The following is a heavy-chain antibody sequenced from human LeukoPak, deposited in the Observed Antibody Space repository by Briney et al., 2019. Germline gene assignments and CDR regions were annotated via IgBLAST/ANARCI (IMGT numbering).Heavy chain of an antibody. CDR2: LYSGGST. CDR1: GLTVSSNY. D-gene: IGHD3-22*01. J-gene: IGHJ4*02. CDR3: ARAPMMVHFDY. Sequence: GGSLRLSCAASGLTVSSNYMTWVRQAPGKGLEWVSVLYSGGSTYYADSVKGRFTISRDNSKNTLYLQMNSLRAEDTAVYYCARAPMMVHFDYWGQGTLVTVSS. V-gene: IGHV3-53*01.